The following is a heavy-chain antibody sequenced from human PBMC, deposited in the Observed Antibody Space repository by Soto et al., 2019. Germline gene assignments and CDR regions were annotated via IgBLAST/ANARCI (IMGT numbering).Heavy chain of an antibody. J-gene: IGHJ6*03. V-gene: IGHV4-39*01. Sequence: SETLSLTCSVSGGSISISNFYWGWVRQSPGRGLEWIGSLYSARIAYYSPSLKSRVSISGDTSQNQFSLKLDSVTAADTALYYCASTKGQWLVGYYYYYMDVWGKGTTVTVSS. CDR3: ASTKGQWLVGYYYYYMDV. CDR1: GGSISISNFY. D-gene: IGHD6-19*01. CDR2: LYSARIA.